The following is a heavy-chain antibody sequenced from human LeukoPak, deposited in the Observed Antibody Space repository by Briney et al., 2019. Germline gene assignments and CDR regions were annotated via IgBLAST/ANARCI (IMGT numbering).Heavy chain of an antibody. CDR1: GFTFSSYS. V-gene: IGHV3-30-3*01. Sequence: GGSLRLSCAASGFTFSSYSMHWVRQAPGKGLEWVAVLSYDGSNEYYTDSVKGRFTTSRDNSKNTLLLQMNSLRIEDTAEYYCARDAPSPGAAHSSSYYFDYWGQGTLVTVPS. J-gene: IGHJ4*02. CDR3: ARDAPSPGAAHSSSYYFDY. CDR2: LSYDGSNE. D-gene: IGHD6-13*01.